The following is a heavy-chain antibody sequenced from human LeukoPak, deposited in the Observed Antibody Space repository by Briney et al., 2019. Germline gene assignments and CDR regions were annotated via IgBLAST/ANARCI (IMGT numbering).Heavy chain of an antibody. D-gene: IGHD3-3*01. Sequence: SVKVSCKASGGTFSSYAISWVRQAPGQGLEWMGGIIPIFGTANYAQKFQGRVTITTDESTSTAYMELSSLRSEDTAVYYCAPHYDFWSGYPFWYWGQGTLVTVSS. CDR2: IIPIFGTA. J-gene: IGHJ4*02. V-gene: IGHV1-69*05. CDR1: GGTFSSYA. CDR3: APHYDFWSGYPFWY.